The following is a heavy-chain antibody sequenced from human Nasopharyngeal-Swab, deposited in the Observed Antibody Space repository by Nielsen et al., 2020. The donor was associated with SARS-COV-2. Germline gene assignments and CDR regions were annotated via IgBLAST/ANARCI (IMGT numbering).Heavy chain of an antibody. Sequence: GGSLRLSCIDSGFRDYSMNWVRQAPGKGLEWVSSISSSSSDIYYADSVKGRFTISRDSAKNSLYLQMNSLRAEDTAVYYCARDSYGYVGGAALLTHFDYWGQGTLVTVSS. CDR1: GFRDYS. V-gene: IGHV3-21*01. D-gene: IGHD5-18*01. J-gene: IGHJ4*02. CDR2: ISSSSSDI. CDR3: ARDSYGYVGGAALLTHFDY.